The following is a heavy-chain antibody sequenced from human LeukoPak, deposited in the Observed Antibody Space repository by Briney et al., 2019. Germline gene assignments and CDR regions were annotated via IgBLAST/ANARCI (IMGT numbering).Heavy chain of an antibody. CDR1: GYTFTSYY. J-gene: IGHJ5*02. CDR3: AREGSSRSSWFDP. Sequence: ASVTVSCKASGYTFTSYYMHWVRQAPGQGLEWMGRINPNSGGTNYAQKFQGRVTMTRDTSISTAYMELSRLRSDDTAVYYCAREGSSRSSWFDPWGQGTLVTVSS. CDR2: INPNSGGT. V-gene: IGHV1-2*06. D-gene: IGHD6-13*01.